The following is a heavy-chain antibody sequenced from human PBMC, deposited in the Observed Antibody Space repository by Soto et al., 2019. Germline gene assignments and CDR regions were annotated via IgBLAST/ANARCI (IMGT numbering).Heavy chain of an antibody. CDR2: IYYSGST. J-gene: IGHJ3*02. D-gene: IGHD4-17*01. Sequence: TDTLNLTFTFACYSIFITNYYCGWIRQPPGKGLEWIGSIYYSGSTYYNPSLKSRVSISVDTSKNQSSLKLSSVTAADTAVYYCARLFGDFDAFDIWGQGTMVT. V-gene: IGHV4-39*01. CDR1: CYSIFITNYY. CDR3: ARLFGDFDAFDI.